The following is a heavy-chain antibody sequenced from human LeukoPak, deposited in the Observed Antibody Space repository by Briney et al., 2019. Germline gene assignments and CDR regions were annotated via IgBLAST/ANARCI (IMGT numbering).Heavy chain of an antibody. CDR3: AREGGLQPDF. V-gene: IGHV3-7*01. Sequence: PGGTLRLSCAASGFTFSSYWMSWVRQAPGKGLEWVANVKQGGSEKYYVDSVKGRFTISRDNAKNSLYLQMNSLRAVDTAVYYWAREGGLQPDFWGQGTLVTVSS. CDR2: VKQGGSEK. D-gene: IGHD5-24*01. J-gene: IGHJ4*02. CDR1: GFTFSSYW.